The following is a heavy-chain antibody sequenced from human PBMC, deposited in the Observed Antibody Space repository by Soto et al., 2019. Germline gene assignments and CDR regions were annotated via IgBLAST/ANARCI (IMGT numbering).Heavy chain of an antibody. CDR2: IIPIFGTA. D-gene: IGHD3-3*01. J-gene: IGHJ6*02. Sequence: QVQLVQSGAEVKKPGSSVKVSCKASGGTFSSYAISWVRQAPGQGLEWMGGIIPIFGTANYAQKFQGRVTITADESTSTAYMELSSLRSEDTAGYYCASNYDVWSGYRAGYYYYYGMDVWGQGPTVTVSS. V-gene: IGHV1-69*01. CDR1: GGTFSSYA. CDR3: ASNYDVWSGYRAGYYYYYGMDV.